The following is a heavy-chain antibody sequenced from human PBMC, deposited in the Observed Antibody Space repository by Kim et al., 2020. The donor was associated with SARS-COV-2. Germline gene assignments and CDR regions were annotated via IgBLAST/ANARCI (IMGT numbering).Heavy chain of an antibody. CDR3: ASRIYTSFDS. Sequence: GGSLRLSCAASGFTFSNYWMHWVRQAPGKGLVWVSHINGDGSRTTYADSVKGRFTVSRDNAKNTLYLQMNSLRAEDTAMYYCASRIYTSFDSWGQGTLVTVSS. V-gene: IGHV3-74*01. CDR2: INGDGSRT. CDR1: GFTFSNYW. J-gene: IGHJ4*02.